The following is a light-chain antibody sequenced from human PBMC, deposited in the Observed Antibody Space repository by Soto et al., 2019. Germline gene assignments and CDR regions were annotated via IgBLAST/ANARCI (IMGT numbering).Light chain of an antibody. Sequence: EVVLTQSPVTLSLSPGERATLSCRASQSVQSYLAWYQQKPGQAPRLLIYDSSNRATGVPARFSGRVYGRDLTLTISTLEPEDFAVYYCQHRSSWPVTFGQGTRLEIK. CDR1: QSVQSY. CDR3: QHRSSWPVT. V-gene: IGKV3-11*02. J-gene: IGKJ5*01. CDR2: DSS.